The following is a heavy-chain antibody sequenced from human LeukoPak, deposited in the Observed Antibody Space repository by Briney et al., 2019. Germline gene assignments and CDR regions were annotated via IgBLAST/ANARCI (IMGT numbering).Heavy chain of an antibody. J-gene: IGHJ4*02. V-gene: IGHV3-23*01. CDR1: GFTFSSYA. D-gene: IGHD6-13*01. CDR2: IDGPGGTT. CDR3: AKWLSSSWAPFDY. Sequence: GGSLRLSCAASGFTFSSYAMSWVRHAPGRGLEWVSAIDGPGGTTYYADSVKGRFTISRDNSKNTLYLQMNSLRAEDTAVYYCAKWLSSSWAPFDYWGQGTLVTVSS.